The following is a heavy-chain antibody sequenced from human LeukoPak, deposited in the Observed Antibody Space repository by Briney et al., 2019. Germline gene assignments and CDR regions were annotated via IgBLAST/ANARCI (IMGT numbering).Heavy chain of an antibody. V-gene: IGHV1-2*02. D-gene: IGHD3-10*01. Sequence: GASVKVSCKASGYTFTGYYMHWVRQAPGQGLEWMGWINPNSGGTNYAQKFQGRVTMTRDTSISTAYMELSRLRSDDTAVYYCARVLWLGTPHFDYWGQGTLVTVSS. CDR1: GYTFTGYY. CDR2: INPNSGGT. J-gene: IGHJ4*02. CDR3: ARVLWLGTPHFDY.